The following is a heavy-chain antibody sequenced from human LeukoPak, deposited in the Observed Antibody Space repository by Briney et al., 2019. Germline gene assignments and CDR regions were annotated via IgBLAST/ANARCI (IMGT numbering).Heavy chain of an antibody. V-gene: IGHV3-21*04. Sequence: GGSLRLSCAASGFSFISYSMNWVRQAPGKGLEWVSSISRSSNYIYYADSVKGRFTISRDNAKNSLYLQMNSLRSEDTAVYYCASGIAAAGTHDYWGQGTLVTVSS. CDR3: ASGIAAAGTHDY. J-gene: IGHJ4*02. D-gene: IGHD6-13*01. CDR2: ISRSSNYI. CDR1: GFSFISYS.